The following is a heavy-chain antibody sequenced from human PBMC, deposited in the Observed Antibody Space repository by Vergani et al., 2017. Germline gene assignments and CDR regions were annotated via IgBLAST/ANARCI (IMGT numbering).Heavy chain of an antibody. V-gene: IGHV3-53*01. CDR1: GFTVSSNY. J-gene: IGHJ4*02. Sequence: EVQLVESGGGLIQPGGSLRLSCAASGFTVSSNYMSWVRQAPGKGLEWVSVIYSGGSTYYADSVKGRFTISRDNSKNTLYLQMNSLRAEDTAVYYCARDQSHYGDYTFDYWGQGTLVTVSS. D-gene: IGHD4-17*01. CDR3: ARDQSHYGDYTFDY. CDR2: IYSGGST.